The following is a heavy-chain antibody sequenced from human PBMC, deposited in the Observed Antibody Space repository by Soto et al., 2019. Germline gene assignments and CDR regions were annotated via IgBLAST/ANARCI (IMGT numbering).Heavy chain of an antibody. V-gene: IGHV3-66*01. CDR1: GFTVSSNY. J-gene: IGHJ4*02. D-gene: IGHD3-16*02. CDR3: ARGGLDTYYDYIWGSYRGGYFDY. CDR2: IYSGGST. Sequence: EVQLVESGGGLVQPGGSLRLSCVASGFTVSSNYMSWVRQAPGKGLEWVSVIYSGGSTYYADSVKGRFTISRDNSKNTLYLQMNSLRAEDTAVYYCARGGLDTYYDYIWGSYRGGYFDYWGQGTLVTVSS.